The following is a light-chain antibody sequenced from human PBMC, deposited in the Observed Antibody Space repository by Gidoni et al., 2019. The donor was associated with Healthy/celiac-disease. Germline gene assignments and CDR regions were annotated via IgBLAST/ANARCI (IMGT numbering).Light chain of an antibody. V-gene: IGLV3-21*02. CDR2: DDS. J-gene: IGLJ2*01. CDR3: QVWDSSSDHVV. CDR1: NIGSKS. Sequence: SHVLSQPPAVTVAHGQTARITCGGNNIGSKSVHWYQQKPGPAPVLVVYDDSDRPSGIPERFSGSNSGNTATLTIGRVEAGDEADYYCQVWDSSSDHVVFGGGTKLTVL.